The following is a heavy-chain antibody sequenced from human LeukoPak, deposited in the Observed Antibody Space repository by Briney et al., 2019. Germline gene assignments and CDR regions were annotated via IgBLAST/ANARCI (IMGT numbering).Heavy chain of an antibody. J-gene: IGHJ4*02. CDR1: GFTFSSYT. CDR3: AKDNRRHYTSGPNPDSLH. V-gene: IGHV3-23*01. D-gene: IGHD6-19*01. Sequence: PGGSLRLSCTASGFTFSSYTMTWVRQAPGKGLKWVSTITTGDGNTYYADSVKGRFTISRDNAKNSLYLQMNSLRVEDTAFYYCAKDNRRHYTSGPNPDSLHWGQGALVTVSS. CDR2: ITTGDGNT.